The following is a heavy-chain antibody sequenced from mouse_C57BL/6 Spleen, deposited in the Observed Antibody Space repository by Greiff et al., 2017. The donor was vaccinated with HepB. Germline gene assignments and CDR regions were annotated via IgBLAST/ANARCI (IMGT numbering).Heavy chain of an antibody. Sequence: VQLQQPGAELVRPGSSVKLSCKASGYTFTSYWMDWVKQRPGQGLEWIGNIYPSDSETHYNQKFKDKATLTVDKSSSTAYMQLSSLTSEDSAVYYCARSYYDYDLLDYWGQGTTLTVSS. D-gene: IGHD2-4*01. CDR3: ARSYYDYDLLDY. CDR1: GYTFTSYW. V-gene: IGHV1-61*01. CDR2: IYPSDSET. J-gene: IGHJ2*01.